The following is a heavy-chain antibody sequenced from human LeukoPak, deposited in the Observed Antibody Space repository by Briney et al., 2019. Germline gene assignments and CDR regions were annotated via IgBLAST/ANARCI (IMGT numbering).Heavy chain of an antibody. Sequence: LTGGSLRLSCAASGFTFSSYAMSWVRQAPGEGLEWVSGISGSGVSTYYADSVKGRFTISRDNSKNTLYLQMNSLRAEDTAVYYCAKDRNYYDSSGYIYYFDYWGQGTLVTVSS. CDR3: AKDRNYYDSSGYIYYFDY. CDR1: GFTFSSYA. D-gene: IGHD3-22*01. CDR2: ISGSGVST. V-gene: IGHV3-23*01. J-gene: IGHJ4*02.